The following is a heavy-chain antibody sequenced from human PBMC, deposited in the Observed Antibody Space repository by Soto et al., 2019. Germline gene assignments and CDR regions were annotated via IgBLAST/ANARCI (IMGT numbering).Heavy chain of an antibody. Sequence: GASVKVSCKASGCTFTSYAMHWVRQAPGQRLEWMGWINAGNGNTKYSQKFQGRVTITRDTSASTAYMELSGLRSEHTAVYYCAAWSAVISPAQDWFDPWGQVTLVTVSA. J-gene: IGHJ5*02. D-gene: IGHD3-3*01. CDR3: AAWSAVISPAQDWFDP. CDR1: GCTFTSYA. V-gene: IGHV1-3*01. CDR2: INAGNGNT.